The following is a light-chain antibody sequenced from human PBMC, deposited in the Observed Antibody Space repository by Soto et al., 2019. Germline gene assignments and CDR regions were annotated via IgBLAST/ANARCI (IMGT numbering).Light chain of an antibody. CDR2: DVS. J-gene: IGLJ2*01. CDR3: SSYTSSNTLV. CDR1: SSDVGGHNY. Sequence: QSVLTQPASVSGSPGQSITISCTGTSSDVGGHNYVSWYQQHPGKAPKLMIYDVSYRPSGVSNRFSGSKSGNTASLTISGLQTEDEADYYCSSYTSSNTLVFGGGTKLTVL. V-gene: IGLV2-14*01.